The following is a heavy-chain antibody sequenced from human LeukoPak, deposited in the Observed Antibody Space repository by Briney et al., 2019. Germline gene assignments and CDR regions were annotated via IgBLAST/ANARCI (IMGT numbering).Heavy chain of an antibody. CDR2: IYSGGST. V-gene: IGHV3-66*01. CDR1: GFTVSSNY. D-gene: IGHD2-2*01. Sequence: GGSLRLSCAASGFTVSSNYMSCVRQAPGKGLEWVSVIYSGGSTYYADSVKGRFTISRDNSKNTLYLQMNSLRAEDTAVYYCARDIVVVPAAMYYYYYGMDVWGQGTTVTVSS. CDR3: ARDIVVVPAAMYYYYYGMDV. J-gene: IGHJ6*02.